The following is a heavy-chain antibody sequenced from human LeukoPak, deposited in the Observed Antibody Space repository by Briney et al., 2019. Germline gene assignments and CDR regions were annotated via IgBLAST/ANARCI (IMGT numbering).Heavy chain of an antibody. V-gene: IGHV4-39*01. CDR3: ARQGTVTTYYYYYYGMDV. CDR2: IYYSGST. D-gene: IGHD4-17*01. J-gene: IGHJ6*02. Sequence: SETLSLTCTVSGGSISSSSYYWGWIRQPPGKGLEWIGSIYYSGSTYYNPSLKSRVTISVDTSKNQFSLKLSSVTAADTAVYYCARQGTVTTYYYYYYGMDVWGQGTMVTVSS. CDR1: GGSISSSSYY.